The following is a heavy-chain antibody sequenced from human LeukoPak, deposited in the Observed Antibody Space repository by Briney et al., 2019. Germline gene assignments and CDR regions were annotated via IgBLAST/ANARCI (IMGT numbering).Heavy chain of an antibody. Sequence: ASVKVSCKAAGYTFSSYYMHWVRQAPGQGLEWMGWINPNSGGTNYAQIFQGRVTMTRDTSISTAYMELTRLTSDDTAVYYCARDGGGGSAYYFDYWSQGTLVTVSS. D-gene: IGHD3-10*01. CDR1: GYTFSSYY. CDR3: ARDGGGGSAYYFDY. V-gene: IGHV1-2*02. J-gene: IGHJ4*02. CDR2: INPNSGGT.